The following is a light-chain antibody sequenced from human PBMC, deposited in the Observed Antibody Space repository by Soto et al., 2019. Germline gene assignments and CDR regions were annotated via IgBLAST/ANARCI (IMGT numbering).Light chain of an antibody. J-gene: IGLJ2*01. CDR1: SSDVGGYNY. V-gene: IGLV2-8*01. CDR2: EVS. CDR3: SSYAGSNNVV. Sequence: QSALTQPPSASGSPGQSVTISCTGTSSDVGGYNYVSWYQQHPGKATKLMIYEVSKRPSVVPDRFSGSKSGNTASLTVSGLQAEDEDDYYCSSYAGSNNVVFGGGTKLTVL.